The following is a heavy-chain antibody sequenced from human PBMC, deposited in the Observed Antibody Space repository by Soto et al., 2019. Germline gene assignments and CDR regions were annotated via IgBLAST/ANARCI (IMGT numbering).Heavy chain of an antibody. V-gene: IGHV4-59*01. Sequence: QVQLQESGPGLVKPSETLSLTCTVSGGSISSYYWSWIRQPPGKGLEWIGYIYYSGSTNYNPSLKSRVTISVDTSKNQFSLKLSSVTAADTAVYYCARTHRGLGIFDYWGQGTLVTVSS. J-gene: IGHJ4*02. CDR3: ARTHRGLGIFDY. CDR1: GGSISSYY. CDR2: IYYSGST. D-gene: IGHD7-27*01.